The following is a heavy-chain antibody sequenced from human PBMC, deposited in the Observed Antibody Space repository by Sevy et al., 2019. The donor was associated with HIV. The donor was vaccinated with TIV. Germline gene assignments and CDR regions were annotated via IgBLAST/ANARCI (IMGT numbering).Heavy chain of an antibody. CDR1: GFTFSSAG. CDR3: TRDYGSGYTFY. D-gene: IGHD6-19*01. V-gene: IGHV3-33*01. Sequence: GGSLRLSCAASGFTFSSAGMHWVRQAPGKGLEWVAIIWYDGSKKYYADSVKGRFTTSRDNSKNTVSLQMDSLRVEDTALYYCTRDYGSGYTFYWGHGTLVTVSS. J-gene: IGHJ4*01. CDR2: IWYDGSKK.